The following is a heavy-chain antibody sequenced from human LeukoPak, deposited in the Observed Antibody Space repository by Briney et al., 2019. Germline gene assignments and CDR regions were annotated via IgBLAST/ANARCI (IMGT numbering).Heavy chain of an antibody. D-gene: IGHD3-22*01. J-gene: IGHJ4*02. CDR1: GFTLSSYE. V-gene: IGHV3-48*03. CDR3: ARDPRDYYDSSGRFDY. CDR2: IDYDGGSG. Sequence: GGSLRLSCTVSGFTLSSYEMSWIRQAPGKGLEWVSSIDYDGGSGHYADSVKGRFTISRDNAKNSLYLQMNSLRAEDTAVYYCARDPRDYYDSSGRFDYWGQGTLVTVSS.